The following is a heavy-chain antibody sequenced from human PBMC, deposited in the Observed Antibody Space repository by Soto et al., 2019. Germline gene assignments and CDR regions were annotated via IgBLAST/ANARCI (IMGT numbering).Heavy chain of an antibody. D-gene: IGHD3-3*01. Sequence: SETLSLTCTVSGGSISSYYWSWIRQPAGKGLEWIGRIYTSGSTNYNPSLKSRVTMSVDTSKNQFSLKLSSVTAADTAVYYCARGWEYYDFWSGYYNYYGMDVWGQGTTVTVSS. CDR3: ARGWEYYDFWSGYYNYYGMDV. J-gene: IGHJ6*02. V-gene: IGHV4-4*07. CDR1: GGSISSYY. CDR2: IYTSGST.